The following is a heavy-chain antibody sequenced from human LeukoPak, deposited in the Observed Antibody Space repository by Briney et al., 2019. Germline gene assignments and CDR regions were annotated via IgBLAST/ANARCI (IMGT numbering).Heavy chain of an antibody. CDR3: ARHRYYYDSSGYI. CDR1: GGSFSGYY. Sequence: SETLSPTCAVYGGSFSGYYWSWIRQPPGKGLEWIGEINHSGSTNYNPSLKSRVTISVDTSKNQFSLKLSSVTAADTAVYYCARHRYYYDSSGYIWGQGTMVTVSS. V-gene: IGHV4-34*01. D-gene: IGHD3-22*01. CDR2: INHSGST. J-gene: IGHJ3*02.